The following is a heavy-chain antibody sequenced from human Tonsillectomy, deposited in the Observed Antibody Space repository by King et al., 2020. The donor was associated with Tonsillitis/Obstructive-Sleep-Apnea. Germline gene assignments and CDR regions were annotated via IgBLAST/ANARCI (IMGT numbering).Heavy chain of an antibody. D-gene: IGHD3/OR15-3a*01. CDR1: GYMFSNYV. V-gene: IGHV1-18*01. CDR3: ARFTCLKTLWPGFWDCYLDV. J-gene: IGHJ6*03. CDR2: ISAYNGNT. Sequence: QLVQSGAEVKKPGASVKVSCKASGYMFSNYVISWVRQAPGQGLEWMGWISAYNGNTNYAQKLQGRVTITTETSKSTVYMELRSLRSDDTAVYYCARFTCLKTLWPGFWDCYLDVWGKGTTVTVSS.